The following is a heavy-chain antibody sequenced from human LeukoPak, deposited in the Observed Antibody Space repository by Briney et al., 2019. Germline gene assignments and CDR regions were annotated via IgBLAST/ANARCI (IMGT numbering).Heavy chain of an antibody. D-gene: IGHD5-18*01. J-gene: IGHJ4*02. CDR2: VYYSGST. V-gene: IGHV4-59*05. CDR3: ARHALDTAPLGFGY. CDR1: GDSISSYY. Sequence: SETLSLTCTVSGDSISSYYWSWIRQPPGKGLEWIGSVYYSGSTYYNPSLKSRVTISVDTSKNQFSLKLSSVTAADTAVYYCARHALDTAPLGFGYWGQRTLVTVSS.